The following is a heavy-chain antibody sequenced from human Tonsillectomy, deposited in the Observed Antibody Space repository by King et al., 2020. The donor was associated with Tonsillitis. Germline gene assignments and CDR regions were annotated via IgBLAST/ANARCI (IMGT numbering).Heavy chain of an antibody. J-gene: IGHJ6*02. CDR1: GFTFSSYA. Sequence: VQLVESGGGLVQPGGSLRLSCAASGFTFSSYAMSWVRQAPGKGLEWVSVISGSGGSTYYADSVKGRFTISRDNSKNTLYLQMNSLRAEDTAVYYCTKGSGGSGSGNYYSYYYYEMDGWGQGTTVAVCS. D-gene: IGHD3-10*01. CDR2: ISGSGGST. V-gene: IGHV3-23*04. CDR3: TKGSGGSGSGNYYSYYYYEMDG.